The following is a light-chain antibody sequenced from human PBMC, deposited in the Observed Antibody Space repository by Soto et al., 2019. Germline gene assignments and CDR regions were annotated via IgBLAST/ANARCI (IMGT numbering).Light chain of an antibody. Sequence: QLTQSPSSLSASVGDRVTITCRASQGIASYLAWYQQKPGQAPNLLIYAASSLQSGVPSRFSGSGSGTDFTLTISSLQPEDFATYYCQQSYSTPRTFGQGTRLEIK. CDR2: AAS. J-gene: IGKJ5*01. V-gene: IGKV1-39*01. CDR1: QGIASY. CDR3: QQSYSTPRT.